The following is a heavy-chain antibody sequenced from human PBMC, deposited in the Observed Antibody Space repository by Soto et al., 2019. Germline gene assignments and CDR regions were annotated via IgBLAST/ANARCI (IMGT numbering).Heavy chain of an antibody. D-gene: IGHD3-22*01. V-gene: IGHV1-69*01. Sequence: QVQLVQSGAEVKKPGSSVKVSCKASGGTFSSYAISWVRQAPGQGLEWMGGIIPIFGTANYAQKFQGRVTISADESPSTAYMERSSLRSEDTAVYYCATEIRRQSSGYYDGGDYWGQGTLVTVSS. J-gene: IGHJ4*02. CDR1: GGTFSSYA. CDR2: IIPIFGTA. CDR3: ATEIRRQSSGYYDGGDY.